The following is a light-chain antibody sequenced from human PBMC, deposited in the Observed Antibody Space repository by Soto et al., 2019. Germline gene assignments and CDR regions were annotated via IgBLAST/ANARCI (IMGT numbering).Light chain of an antibody. J-gene: IGLJ2*01. CDR3: SSYTSSSTPVV. V-gene: IGLV2-14*01. Sequence: QSVLTQPASVSGSPGQSITISCTGTSSDIGTYNYVSWYQQHPGKAPKLMIYEVSNRPSGVSNRFSGSKSANTASLTISGLLAEDEADYYCSSYTSSSTPVVFGGGTKVTVL. CDR2: EVS. CDR1: SSDIGTYNY.